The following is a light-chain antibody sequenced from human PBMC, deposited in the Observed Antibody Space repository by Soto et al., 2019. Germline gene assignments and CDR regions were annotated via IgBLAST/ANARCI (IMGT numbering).Light chain of an antibody. CDR1: SCNIGAHYD. CDR3: QSYDNSLSGYV. V-gene: IGLV1-40*01. J-gene: IGLJ1*01. Sequence: QSVLTQPPSVSGAPGQRVTISCTGSSCNIGAHYDVHWYQQLPGTAPKLLIYGNSNRPSGVPDRFSGSKSGTSASLAITGLQAEDEADYYCQSYDNSLSGYVFGTGTKVTVL. CDR2: GNS.